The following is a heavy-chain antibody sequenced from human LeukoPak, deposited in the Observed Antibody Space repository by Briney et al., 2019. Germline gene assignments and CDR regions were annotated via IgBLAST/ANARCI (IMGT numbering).Heavy chain of an antibody. CDR1: GFTFSSYS. Sequence: GGSLRLSCAASGFTFSSYSMNWVRQAPGKGLEWVSYISSSSSTIYYADSVKGRFTISRDNAENSLYLQMNSLRVEDTAVYYCAKDLDSSGYSYWGQGTQVSVSS. V-gene: IGHV3-48*01. CDR3: AKDLDSSGYSY. J-gene: IGHJ4*02. CDR2: ISSSSSTI. D-gene: IGHD3-22*01.